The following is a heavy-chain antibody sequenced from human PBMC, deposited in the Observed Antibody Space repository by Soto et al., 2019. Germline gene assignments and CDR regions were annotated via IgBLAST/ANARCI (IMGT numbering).Heavy chain of an antibody. CDR1: GYNFNTFD. V-gene: IGHV1-8*02. J-gene: IGHJ4*02. CDR2: MNPNSGNT. Sequence: ASVKVSCKASGYNFNTFDIYWVRQATGHGLEWMGWMNPNSGNTGYAQELRRRVTMTRDTSNTTAYMGLTSLTSDDPGGYYCAGGNFRYWGQGFLVTVSS. CDR3: AGGNFRY.